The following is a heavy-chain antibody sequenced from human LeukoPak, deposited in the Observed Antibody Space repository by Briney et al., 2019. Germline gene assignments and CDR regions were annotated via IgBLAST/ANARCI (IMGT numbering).Heavy chain of an antibody. D-gene: IGHD3-22*01. CDR1: GYSFSSYW. CDR2: IYPGDSDT. Sequence: GESLKISCEGSGYSFSSYWIGWVRQMPGRCLEWMGTIYPGDSDTRYNPSLQGQVTISADKSINTAYLQWSSLKASDTAMYYCARRPNYYDSTGNYSFDYWGQGTLVTVSS. CDR3: ARRPNYYDSTGNYSFDY. J-gene: IGHJ4*02. V-gene: IGHV5-51*01.